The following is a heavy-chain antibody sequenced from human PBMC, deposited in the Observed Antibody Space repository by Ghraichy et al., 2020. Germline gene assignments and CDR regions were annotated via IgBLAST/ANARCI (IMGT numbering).Heavy chain of an antibody. CDR2: MNPHNGDS. J-gene: IGHJ4*02. CDR1: GYKFTGFY. Sequence: ASVKVSCKASGYKFTGFYLHWVRQAPGQGLEWMGWMNPHNGDSNYAQNFQGRVTMTRDTSITTAYMELSRLTSDDTGLYYCARGGGAYSYGLDYWGPGTVVTVSS. D-gene: IGHD5-18*01. CDR3: ARGGGAYSYGLDY. V-gene: IGHV1-2*02.